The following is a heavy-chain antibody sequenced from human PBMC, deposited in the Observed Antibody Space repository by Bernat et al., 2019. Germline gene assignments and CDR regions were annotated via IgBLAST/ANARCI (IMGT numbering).Heavy chain of an antibody. J-gene: IGHJ5*02. D-gene: IGHD1-20*01. CDR1: GDSVSSNSAA. Sequence: QVQLQQSGPGLVKPSQTLSVTCVISGDSVSSNSAAWHWIRQSPSRGLEWLGRTYYRSKWNNDYAVSVKGRITINSDTSKNQFSLQLDSVTPEDTAVYYCARDIEYNWNWFDPWGQGTLVTVSS. CDR3: ARDIEYNWNWFDP. CDR2: TYYRSKWNN. V-gene: IGHV6-1*01.